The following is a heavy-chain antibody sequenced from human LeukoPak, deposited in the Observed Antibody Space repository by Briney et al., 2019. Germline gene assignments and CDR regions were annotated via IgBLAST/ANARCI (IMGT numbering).Heavy chain of an antibody. V-gene: IGHV4-34*01. CDR3: ARGHYYADY. J-gene: IGHJ4*02. CDR2: INHSGST. D-gene: IGHD3-10*01. Sequence: TSESMSLTCAVYGESFSSYYWSWIRQPPGKGLEWIGEINHSGSTNYNPSLKSRVTISVDTSKNQFSLKLSSVTAADTAVYYCARGHYYADYWGQGTLVTVSS. CDR1: GESFSSYY.